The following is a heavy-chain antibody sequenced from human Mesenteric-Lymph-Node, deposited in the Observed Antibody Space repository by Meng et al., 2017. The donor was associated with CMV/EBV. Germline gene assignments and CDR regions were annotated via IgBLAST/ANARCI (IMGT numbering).Heavy chain of an antibody. CDR3: AKRSWENFFDY. J-gene: IGHJ4*02. V-gene: IGHV3-15*01. Sequence: GESLKISCAASGFPFNSFWMSWVRQAPGKGLEWVGRIKSKTDGGTTDYAAPVKGRFTISRDNSKNTLYLQMNSLRADDTAIYYCAKRSWENFFDYWGQGTLVTVSS. D-gene: IGHD1-26*01. CDR2: IKSKTDGGTT. CDR1: GFPFNSFW.